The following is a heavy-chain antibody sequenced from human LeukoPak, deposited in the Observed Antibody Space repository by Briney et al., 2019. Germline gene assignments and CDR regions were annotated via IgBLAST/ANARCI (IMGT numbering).Heavy chain of an antibody. J-gene: IGHJ5*02. Sequence: PSETLSLTCAVYGGSFSGYYWSWIRQPPGKGLEWIGSIYYSGSTYYNPSLKSRVTISVDTSKNQFSLKLSSVTAADTAVYYCASVSRSYDFRFDPWGQGTLVTVSS. V-gene: IGHV4-34*01. CDR1: GGSFSGYY. CDR3: ASVSRSYDFRFDP. D-gene: IGHD3-3*01. CDR2: IYYSGST.